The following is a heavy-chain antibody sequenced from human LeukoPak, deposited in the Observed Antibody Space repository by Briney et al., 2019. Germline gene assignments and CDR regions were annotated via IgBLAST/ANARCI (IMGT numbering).Heavy chain of an antibody. J-gene: IGHJ4*02. CDR3: ARDSRRGFYYGSGSRDPRADY. Sequence: ASVKVSCKASGYTFTSYGISWVRQAPGQGLEWMGWISAYNGNTNYAQKLQGRVTMTTDTSTSTAYMELRSLRSDDTAVYYCARDSRRGFYYGSGSRDPRADYWGQGTLVTVSS. CDR1: GYTFTSYG. CDR2: ISAYNGNT. D-gene: IGHD3-10*01. V-gene: IGHV1-18*01.